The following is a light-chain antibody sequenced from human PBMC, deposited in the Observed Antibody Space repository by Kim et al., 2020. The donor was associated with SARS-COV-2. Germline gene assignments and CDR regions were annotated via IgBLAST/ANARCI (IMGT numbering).Light chain of an antibody. Sequence: PGKKGGSTCGGACLGSESVHWYQRKPGQAPVLVISYDSVRPSGIPGRFSGSNSGNTATVTISRVEAGDEADYYCQVWDSSDDHRVVFGGGTQLTVL. CDR3: QVWDSSDDHRVV. CDR2: YDS. J-gene: IGLJ2*01. CDR1: CLGSES. V-gene: IGLV3-21*04.